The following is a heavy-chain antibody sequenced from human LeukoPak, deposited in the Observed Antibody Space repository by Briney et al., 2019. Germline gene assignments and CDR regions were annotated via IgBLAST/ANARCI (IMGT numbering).Heavy chain of an antibody. Sequence: GGSLTLSCAASGFIFSAYEMNWVRQAPGQGLEWVSYISSSGSTIYYADSVKGRFTISRDNAKNTLYLQMNSLRAEDTAVYYCARDITLTRGGRSDYWGQGTLVTVST. CDR2: ISSSGSTI. CDR1: GFIFSAYE. CDR3: ARDITLTRGGRSDY. D-gene: IGHD3-10*01. J-gene: IGHJ4*02. V-gene: IGHV3-48*03.